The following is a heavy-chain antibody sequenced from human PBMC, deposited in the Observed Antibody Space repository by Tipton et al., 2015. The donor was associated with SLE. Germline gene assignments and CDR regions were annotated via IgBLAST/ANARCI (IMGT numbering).Heavy chain of an antibody. CDR3: ARGEQWLVFAFDI. D-gene: IGHD6-19*01. Sequence: TLPLTCAVYGGSLSGYYWSWIRKPPGKGLEWIGEINHSGSTNYNPSLKSRVTISVDTSKNQFSLKLSSVTAADTAVYYCARGEQWLVFAFDIWGQGTMVTVSS. J-gene: IGHJ3*02. V-gene: IGHV4-34*01. CDR1: GGSLSGYY. CDR2: INHSGST.